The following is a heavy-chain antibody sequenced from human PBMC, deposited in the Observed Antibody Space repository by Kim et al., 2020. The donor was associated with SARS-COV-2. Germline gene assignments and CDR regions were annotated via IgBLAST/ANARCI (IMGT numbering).Heavy chain of an antibody. J-gene: IGHJ3*02. Sequence: ASVKVSCKASGYTFTSYGISWVRQAPGQGLEWMGWISAYNGNTNYAQKLQGRVTMTTDTSTSTAYMELRSLRSDDTAVYYCARDRGTRGYSYGYDAFDIWGQGTMVTVSS. CDR1: GYTFTSYG. V-gene: IGHV1-18*01. D-gene: IGHD5-18*01. CDR2: ISAYNGNT. CDR3: ARDRGTRGYSYGYDAFDI.